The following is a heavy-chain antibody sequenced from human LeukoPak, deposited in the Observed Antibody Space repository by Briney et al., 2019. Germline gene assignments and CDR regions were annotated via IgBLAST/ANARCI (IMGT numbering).Heavy chain of an antibody. CDR3: ARLLGMVTTFDI. CDR1: GFTFSTYA. V-gene: IGHV3-23*01. Sequence: GGSLRLSCAASGFTFSTYAMSWVRQAPGKGLEWVSLISGSGGGTYYANSVKGRFTISRDNSKNTLYLQMNSPRAEDTAVYFCARLLGMVTTFDIWGQGTVVTVSS. D-gene: IGHD5-24*01. J-gene: IGHJ3*02. CDR2: ISGSGGGT.